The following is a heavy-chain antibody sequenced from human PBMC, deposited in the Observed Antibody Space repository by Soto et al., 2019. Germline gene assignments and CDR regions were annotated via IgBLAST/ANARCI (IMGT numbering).Heavy chain of an antibody. CDR3: ARRMVVAATKNWFDP. Sequence: GESLKISCKGSGYSFTSYWIGWVRQMPGKGLEWMGIIYPGDSDTRYSPSFQGQVTISADKSISTAYLQWSSLKASDTAMYYCARRMVVAATKNWFDPWGQGTLVTVSS. CDR1: GYSFTSYW. CDR2: IYPGDSDT. D-gene: IGHD2-15*01. V-gene: IGHV5-51*01. J-gene: IGHJ5*02.